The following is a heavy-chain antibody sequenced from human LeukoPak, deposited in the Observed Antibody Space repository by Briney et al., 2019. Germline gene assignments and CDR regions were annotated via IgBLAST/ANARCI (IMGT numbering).Heavy chain of an antibody. J-gene: IGHJ4*02. Sequence: GGSLRLSCAASGFTFSSFAMSWVRQAPGKGLEWVSSISGSGGSTFYADSVKGRFTISRDNFKNTLYLQMNSLRAEDTAVYYCAKATYYYDSSGYYYYFDYWGQGTLVTVSS. CDR2: ISGSGGST. D-gene: IGHD3-22*01. CDR1: GFTFSSFA. V-gene: IGHV3-23*01. CDR3: AKATYYYDSSGYYYYFDY.